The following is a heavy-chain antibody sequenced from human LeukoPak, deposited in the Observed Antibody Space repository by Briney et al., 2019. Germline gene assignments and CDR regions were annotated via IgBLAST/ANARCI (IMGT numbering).Heavy chain of an antibody. V-gene: IGHV1-18*01. D-gene: IGHD1-26*01. Sequence: ASVKVSCKASGYTFISYGISWVRQAPGQGLEWMGWISAYNGNTNYAQKFQGRVTMTTDTSTSTAYTELRSLRSDDTAVYYCARGEVGGSYGIAFDYWGQGTLVTVSS. CDR2: ISAYNGNT. J-gene: IGHJ4*02. CDR3: ARGEVGGSYGIAFDY. CDR1: GYTFISYG.